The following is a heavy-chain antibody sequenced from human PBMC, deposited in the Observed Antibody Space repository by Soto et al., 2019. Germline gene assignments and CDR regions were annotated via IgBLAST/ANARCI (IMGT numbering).Heavy chain of an antibody. V-gene: IGHV4-34*01. Sequence: QPPGKGLEWIGEINHSGSTNYNPSLKSRVTISVDTSKNQFYLKISTVTAADTAVYYCETLDSSGTFTDYWGQGTLVTVSS. CDR3: ETLDSSGTFTDY. CDR2: INHSGST. D-gene: IGHD3-22*01. J-gene: IGHJ4*02.